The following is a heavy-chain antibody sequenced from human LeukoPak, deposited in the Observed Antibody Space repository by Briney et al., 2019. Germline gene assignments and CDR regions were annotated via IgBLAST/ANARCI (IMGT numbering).Heavy chain of an antibody. CDR1: GFTFSSYG. Sequence: GGSLRLSCAASGFTFSSYGMHWVRQAPGKGLGWVAVIWYDGSNKYYADSVKRRFTTSRKNSKNTLYLQMNSLRAEDTAVYYCAREGAVDAFDIWGQGTMVTVSS. D-gene: IGHD3-16*01. V-gene: IGHV3-33*01. CDR2: IWYDGSNK. J-gene: IGHJ3*02. CDR3: AREGAVDAFDI.